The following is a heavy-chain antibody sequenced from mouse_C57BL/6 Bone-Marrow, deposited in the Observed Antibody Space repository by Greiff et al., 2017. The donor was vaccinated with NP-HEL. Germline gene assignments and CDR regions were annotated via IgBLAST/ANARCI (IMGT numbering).Heavy chain of an antibody. V-gene: IGHV14-4*01. CDR1: GFNIKDDY. CDR2: IDPENGDT. J-gene: IGHJ2*01. CDR3: TRGDYDFDY. Sequence: EVQLQQSGAELVRPGASVKLSCTASGFNIKDDYMHWVKQRPEQGLEWIGWIDPENGDTEYASKFQGKATITAATSSNTAYLQLSILTSEDTAVYYCTRGDYDFDYWGQGTTLTVSS. D-gene: IGHD2-4*01.